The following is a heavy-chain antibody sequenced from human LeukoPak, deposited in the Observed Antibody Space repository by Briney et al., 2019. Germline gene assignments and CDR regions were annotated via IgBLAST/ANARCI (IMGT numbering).Heavy chain of an antibody. V-gene: IGHV1-69*13. CDR1: GGTFSSYA. CDR3: ARDLVPYGSGNSMGD. Sequence: ASVKVSCKASGGTFSSYAISWVRQAPGQGLEWMGGIIPIFGTANYAQKFQGRVTITADESTNTAYMELSSLRSEDTAVYYCARDLVPYGSGNSMGDWGQGTLVTVSS. J-gene: IGHJ4*02. D-gene: IGHD3-10*01. CDR2: IIPIFGTA.